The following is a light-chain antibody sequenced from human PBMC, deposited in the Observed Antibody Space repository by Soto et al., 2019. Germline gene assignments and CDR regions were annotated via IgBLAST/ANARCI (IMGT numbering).Light chain of an antibody. CDR3: QQYNSFWT. CDR1: QSISSW. J-gene: IGKJ1*01. Sequence: DIQMTQSPSTLSASVGDRVTITCRASQSISSWLGWYQQKPGKAPKLLIYKASSLESGVPSRFSGSGSGTEFTLTISSLQPDDFATYYCQQYNSFWTFGQGTKVGIK. V-gene: IGKV1-5*03. CDR2: KAS.